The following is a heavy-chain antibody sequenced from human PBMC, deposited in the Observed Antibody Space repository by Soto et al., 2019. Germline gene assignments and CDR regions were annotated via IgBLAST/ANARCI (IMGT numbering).Heavy chain of an antibody. V-gene: IGHV5-10-1*01. CDR3: ARRPPRYYYTTRFNP. CDR1: GYTFTNYW. D-gene: IGHD3-22*01. CDR2: IDPSDSYT. Sequence: PGESLKISCKGFGYTFTNYWINWVRQIPGKGLEWMGTIDPSDSYTNYSPSFQGHVTFSADKSISTAYLQWRSLRASDTAMYYCARRPPRYYYTTRFNPWGQGTLVTVAS. J-gene: IGHJ5*02.